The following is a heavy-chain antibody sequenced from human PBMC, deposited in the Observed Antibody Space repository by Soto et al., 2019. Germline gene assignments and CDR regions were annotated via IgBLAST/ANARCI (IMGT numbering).Heavy chain of an antibody. CDR2: ISRSSNYM. J-gene: IGHJ4*02. Sequence: EVQLVESGGGLVKPGGSLRLSCAASGFTFSTYSMNWVRQAPGKGLEWVSSISRSSNYMYYADSVKGRFTISRDNAKNSLYLQMNSLRAEDTAVYYCARGYSSSYPFDYWGQGTLVTVSS. CDR3: ARGYSSSYPFDY. V-gene: IGHV3-21*01. CDR1: GFTFSTYS. D-gene: IGHD6-6*01.